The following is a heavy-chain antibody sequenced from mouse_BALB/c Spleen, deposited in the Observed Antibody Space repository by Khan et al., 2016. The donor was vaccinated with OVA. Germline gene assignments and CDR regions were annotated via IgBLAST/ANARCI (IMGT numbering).Heavy chain of an antibody. Sequence: QVQLQQSGPGLVAPSQSLSITCTISGFSLTNYGIHWVRQPPGKGLEWLVVIWSDGSTTYNSALKSRLSISKDNSKSQVFLKMNSLQTDDIAMYYCARQPYYHYYLMDYWGQGTSVTVSS. CDR1: GFSLTNYG. V-gene: IGHV2-6-1*01. CDR3: ARQPYYHYYLMDY. CDR2: IWSDGST. J-gene: IGHJ4*01. D-gene: IGHD2-10*01.